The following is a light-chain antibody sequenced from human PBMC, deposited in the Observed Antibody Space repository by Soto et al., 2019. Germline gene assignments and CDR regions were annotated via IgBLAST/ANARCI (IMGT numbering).Light chain of an antibody. V-gene: IGKV3-15*01. CDR1: QSVSSN. J-gene: IGKJ2*01. CDR3: QQYDNWPYT. Sequence: EIVMTHSPATLSVSPGERATLSCRASQSVSSNLALYQQKPGQAPRLLIYGASTRATGIPARFSGSGSGTEFTLTLSSLQYEDFAVYYCQQYDNWPYTFGQGTKLEIK. CDR2: GAS.